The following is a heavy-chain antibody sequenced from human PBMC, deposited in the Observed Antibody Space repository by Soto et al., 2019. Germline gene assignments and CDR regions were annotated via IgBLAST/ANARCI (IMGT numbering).Heavy chain of an antibody. D-gene: IGHD5-18*01. Sequence: XETLSLTCSVAGGSIRSYYWSWIRQSPEKGLEWIGYFYHSGNSNYNPSLKSRVTISVDTSKNQLSLSLRSVTAADTAVYFCARISSVDPYGYVNGGLDVWGQGPTVTVSS. CDR3: ARISSVDPYGYVNGGLDV. J-gene: IGHJ6*02. V-gene: IGHV4-59*01. CDR2: FYHSGNS. CDR1: GGSIRSYY.